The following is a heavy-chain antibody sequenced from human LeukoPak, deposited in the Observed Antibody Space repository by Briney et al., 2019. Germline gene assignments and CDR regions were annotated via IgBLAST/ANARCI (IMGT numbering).Heavy chain of an antibody. CDR3: ARGNYGDLNLEEIDY. V-gene: IGHV1-69*06. D-gene: IGHD4-17*01. J-gene: IGHJ4*02. CDR1: RGTFSSYA. CDR2: IIPIFGKA. Sequence: GSSVKVSCKASRGTFSSYAISWVRQDAGQGLEWMGGIIPIFGKANYAQKFQGRVTITADKSTSTAYMELSSLRSEDTAVYYCARGNYGDLNLEEIDYWGQGTLVTVSS.